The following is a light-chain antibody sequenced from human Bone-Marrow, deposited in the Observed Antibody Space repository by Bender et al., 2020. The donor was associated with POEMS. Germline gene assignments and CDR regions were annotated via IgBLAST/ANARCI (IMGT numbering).Light chain of an antibody. CDR3: QSADSSGPWV. CDR2: KDI. J-gene: IGLJ3*02. Sequence: SYELTQPPSVSVSPGQTASITCSGDALPKKYAHWYQQKSGQAPLLVISKDIERPSGIPERFSGSSSGTTATLTISGVQAEDEADYYCQSADSSGPWVFGGGTKLTVL. CDR1: ALPKKY. V-gene: IGLV3-25*03.